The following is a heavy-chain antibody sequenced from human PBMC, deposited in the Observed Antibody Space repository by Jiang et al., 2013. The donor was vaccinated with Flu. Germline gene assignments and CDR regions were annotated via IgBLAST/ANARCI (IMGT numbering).Heavy chain of an antibody. CDR3: ARCPDYYDSSGYYSLPYYYGMDV. J-gene: IGHJ6*02. CDR1: GYTFTSYA. Sequence: KVSCKASGYTFTSYAMNWVRQAPGQGLEWMGWINTNTGNPTYAQGFTGRFVFSLDTSVSTAYLQISSLKAEDTAVYYCARCPDYYDSSGYYSLPYYYGMDVWGQGTTVTVSS. CDR2: INTNTGNP. V-gene: IGHV7-4-1*02. D-gene: IGHD3-22*01.